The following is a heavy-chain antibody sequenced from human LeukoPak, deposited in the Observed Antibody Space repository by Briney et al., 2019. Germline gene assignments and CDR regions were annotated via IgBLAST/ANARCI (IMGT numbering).Heavy chain of an antibody. CDR2: ISGSGGST. Sequence: TGGSLRLSCAASGFTFNSYAMSWVRQAPGKGLAWVSGISGSGGSTDYADSVKGRFTISRDNSQNTLYLQMNSLRAEDTAKYYCAKPMGVLAATRAFHIWGQGTMVTVSS. D-gene: IGHD2-15*01. CDR1: GFTFNSYA. CDR3: AKPMGVLAATRAFHI. J-gene: IGHJ3*02. V-gene: IGHV3-23*01.